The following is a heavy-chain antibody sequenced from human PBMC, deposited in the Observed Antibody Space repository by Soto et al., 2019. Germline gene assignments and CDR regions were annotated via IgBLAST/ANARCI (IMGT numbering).Heavy chain of an antibody. J-gene: IGHJ5*02. D-gene: IGHD5-12*01. Sequence: QVQLVQSGAEVKKPGSSVKVSCKASGGTFSSYAISWVRQAPGQGLEWMGGLIPTFDTTNYAQKFQGRVTITADESTSTAYMELSSLRSEDTGVYYCARAGDGYPLGWFDPWGQGTLVTVSS. CDR1: GGTFSSYA. CDR2: LIPTFDTT. V-gene: IGHV1-69*01. CDR3: ARAGDGYPLGWFDP.